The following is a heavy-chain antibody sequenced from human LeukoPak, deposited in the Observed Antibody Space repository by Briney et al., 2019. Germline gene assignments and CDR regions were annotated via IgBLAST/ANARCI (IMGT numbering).Heavy chain of an antibody. D-gene: IGHD1-26*01. Sequence: PGGSLRLSCAASGFTFSSYAMSWVRQAPGKGLEWVSAISGSGGSTYYADSVKGRFTISRDNSKNTLYLQMNSLRAEDTAVYYCAKQKWELRGRTARWFDPWGQGTLVTVSS. CDR2: ISGSGGST. J-gene: IGHJ5*02. V-gene: IGHV3-23*01. CDR3: AKQKWELRGRTARWFDP. CDR1: GFTFSSYA.